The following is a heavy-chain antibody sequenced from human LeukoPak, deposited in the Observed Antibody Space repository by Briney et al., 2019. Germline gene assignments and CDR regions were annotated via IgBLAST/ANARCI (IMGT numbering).Heavy chain of an antibody. Sequence: SETLSLTCTVSAGSISSGGYYWSWIRQHPGKGREWFRYIYYSGSTYYNPSIKSRVNISVETSKNQFSLKLSCVTAAHTVVYYCAALVSSYDYYYYGMDVWGQGTTVTDSS. J-gene: IGHJ6*02. CDR3: AALVSSYDYYYYGMDV. D-gene: IGHD6-6*01. CDR1: AGSISSGGYY. V-gene: IGHV4-31*03. CDR2: IYYSGST.